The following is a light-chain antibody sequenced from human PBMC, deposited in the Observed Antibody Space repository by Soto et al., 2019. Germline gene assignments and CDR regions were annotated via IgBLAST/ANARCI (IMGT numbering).Light chain of an antibody. J-gene: IGLJ2*01. V-gene: IGLV2-23*02. CDR2: EVT. Sequence: QSALTQPASVSGSPGQSITISCTGTSSDVGSYNLVSWYRQHPGKAPKLLIYEVTKWPSGVSTRFSGSKSGNTASLTISGLQAEDEADYYCCSYGGSSTFVLFGGGTKLTVL. CDR1: SSDVGSYNL. CDR3: CSYGGSSTFVL.